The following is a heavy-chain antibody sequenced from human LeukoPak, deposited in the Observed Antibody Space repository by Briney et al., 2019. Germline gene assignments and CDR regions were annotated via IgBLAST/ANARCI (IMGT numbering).Heavy chain of an antibody. CDR1: GFSFADAT. D-gene: IGHD5-18*01. V-gene: IGHV3-9*01. CDR2: INWNSGTM. J-gene: IGHJ4*02. Sequence: GGSLRLSCAASGFSFADATMHWVRQVPGKGLEWVSGINWNSGTMGYADSVKGRFTVSRDNAKNSLYLQMNSLRAEDTAVYYCARDRATAFDYWGQGPLVTVSS. CDR3: ARDRATAFDY.